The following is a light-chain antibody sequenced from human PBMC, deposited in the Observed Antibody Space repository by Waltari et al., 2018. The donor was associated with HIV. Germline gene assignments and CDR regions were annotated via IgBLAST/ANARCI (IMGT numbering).Light chain of an antibody. Sequence: QSALTQPRSVSGSPGQSVTISCTGTSSDLGYFDYVFGYQQYPGKAPQVIIYEVNQRPSGVPDRFTGSKSGITASLTISGLQGEDEADYYCCSYAGAYTYVFGTGTKVNVL. J-gene: IGLJ1*01. CDR2: EVN. CDR3: CSYAGAYTYV. CDR1: SSDLGYFDY. V-gene: IGLV2-11*01.